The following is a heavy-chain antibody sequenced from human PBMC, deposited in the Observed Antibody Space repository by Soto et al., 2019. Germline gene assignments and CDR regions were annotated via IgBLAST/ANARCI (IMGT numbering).Heavy chain of an antibody. CDR2: IKRKADGGTI. CDR1: GFTFSKAW. CDR3: TTGVWFDP. J-gene: IGHJ5*02. V-gene: IGHV3-15*01. Sequence: PGGSLRLSCAASGFTFSKAWMTWVRQAPGTGLEWVGRIKRKADGGTIDYAAPVKGRFTISRDDSQNTLYLQMNSLKTEDTAVYYCTTGVWFDPWGQGTLVTVPS.